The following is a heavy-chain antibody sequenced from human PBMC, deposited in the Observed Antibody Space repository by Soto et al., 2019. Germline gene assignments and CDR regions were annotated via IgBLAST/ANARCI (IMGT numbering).Heavy chain of an antibody. D-gene: IGHD5-12*01. CDR1: GFTFSSSS. Sequence: PGGSLRLSCAASGFTFSSSSMSWVRRAPGKGLEWVSYITSGNTIYYADSVKGRFIISRDNAKNSLYLQMNSLRDEDTAVYYCARPHGSGYIFASWGQGTLVTVSS. CDR2: ITSGNTI. J-gene: IGHJ4*02. V-gene: IGHV3-48*02. CDR3: ARPHGSGYIFAS.